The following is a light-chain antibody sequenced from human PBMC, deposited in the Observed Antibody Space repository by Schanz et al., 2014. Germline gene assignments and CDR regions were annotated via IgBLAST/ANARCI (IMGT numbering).Light chain of an antibody. Sequence: EIVLTQSPGTLSLSPGERATLSCRASQSVSSSYLAWYQQKPGQAPRLLIYGASSRATGTPDRFSGSASGTDFTLTINSVEPEDFAVYYCQHYGTSPGTFGRGTKVEV. CDR1: QSVSSSY. CDR2: GAS. V-gene: IGKV3-20*01. CDR3: QHYGTSPGT. J-gene: IGKJ1*01.